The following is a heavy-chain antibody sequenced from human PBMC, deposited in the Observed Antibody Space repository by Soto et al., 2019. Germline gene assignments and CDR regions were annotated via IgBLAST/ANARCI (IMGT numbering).Heavy chain of an antibody. CDR3: ARERAIAATGIFYY. Sequence: GGSLRLSCAASGFTFSNFGMHWVRQSPGKGLEWVAATSYDGKNKDHADSVKGRFTISRDNSKNTLYLQMNSLRHEDTAVYFCARERAIAATGIFYYWGQGTLVTVSS. CDR1: GFTFSNFG. J-gene: IGHJ4*02. V-gene: IGHV3-30*04. CDR2: TSYDGKNK. D-gene: IGHD6-13*01.